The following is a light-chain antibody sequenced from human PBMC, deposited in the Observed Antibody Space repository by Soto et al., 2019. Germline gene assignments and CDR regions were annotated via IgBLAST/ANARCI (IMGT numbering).Light chain of an antibody. V-gene: IGKV3-11*01. J-gene: IGKJ1*01. CDR1: QSVSSY. CDR3: QQRSNWPT. Sequence: ESVFTAARPIFSMSPGERATLSCRASQSVSSYLAWYQQKPGQAPRLLIYDASNRATGIPARFSGSGSGTDFTLTISSLEPEDFAVYYCQQRSNWPTFGQATKVDIK. CDR2: DAS.